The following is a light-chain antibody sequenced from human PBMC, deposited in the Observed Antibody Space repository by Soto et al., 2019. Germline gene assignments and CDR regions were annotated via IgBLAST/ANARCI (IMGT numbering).Light chain of an antibody. CDR2: GAS. V-gene: IGKV3-11*01. CDR3: QQRGNWPRT. Sequence: EIVLTQSPATPSLSPGERATLSCRASQSVSRYLAWYQQKPGQAPRLLIYGASNRATDIPARFSGSGSGTDFTLTISSLESEDFAVYYCQQRGNWPRTFGQGTKLEIK. CDR1: QSVSRY. J-gene: IGKJ2*01.